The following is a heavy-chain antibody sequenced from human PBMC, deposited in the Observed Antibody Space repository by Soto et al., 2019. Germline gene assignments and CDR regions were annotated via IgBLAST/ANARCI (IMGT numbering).Heavy chain of an antibody. CDR1: GYSFTSYW. V-gene: IGHV5-51*01. J-gene: IGHJ6*02. CDR2: IYPGDSDT. D-gene: IGHD1-26*01. Sequence: LKISCKGSGYSFTSYWIGWVRQMPGKGLEWMGIIYPGDSDTRYSPSFQGQVTISADKSISTAYLQWSSLKASDTAMYYCARLGLVAGTNYYYYGMDVWGQGTTVTVSS. CDR3: ARLGLVAGTNYYYYGMDV.